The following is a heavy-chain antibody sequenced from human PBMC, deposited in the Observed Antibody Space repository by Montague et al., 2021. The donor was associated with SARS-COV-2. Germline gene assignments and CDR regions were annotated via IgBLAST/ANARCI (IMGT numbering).Heavy chain of an antibody. D-gene: IGHD4-17*01. J-gene: IGHJ5*02. CDR3: ARHRNYGDHSLDNWFHP. V-gene: IGHV4-39*01. CDR2: IYNSGTT. CDR1: GDSTSCPNCY. Sequence: TLSLTCTVSGDSTSCPNCYWGWIRQPPGKGLDWIGTIYNSGTTYYNPSLKSRLTTSIDTSKNQFSLKLSSVTAADTAVYYCARHRNYGDHSLDNWFHPWGQGTLVTVSS.